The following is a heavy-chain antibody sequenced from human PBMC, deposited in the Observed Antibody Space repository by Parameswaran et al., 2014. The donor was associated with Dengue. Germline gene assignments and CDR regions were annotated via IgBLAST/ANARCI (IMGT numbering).Heavy chain of an antibody. J-gene: IGHJ4*02. Sequence: WVRQAPGQGLEWMGWINPNSGGTNYAQKFQGRVTMTRDTSISTAYMELSRLKSDDTAVYYCARAWGGTSLFFDSWGQGTLVTVSS. V-gene: IGHV1-2*02. D-gene: IGHD1-26*01. CDR2: INPNSGGT. CDR3: ARAWGGTSLFFDS.